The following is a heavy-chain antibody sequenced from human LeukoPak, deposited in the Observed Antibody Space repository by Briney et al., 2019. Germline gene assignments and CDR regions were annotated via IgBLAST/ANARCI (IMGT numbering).Heavy chain of an antibody. CDR1: GFTVSSNY. D-gene: IGHD3-10*01. Sequence: TGGSLRLSCAASGFTVSSNYMSWVRQAPGKGLEWVSVIYSGGSTYYADSVKGRFTISRDNSKNTLYLQMNGLRAEDTAVYYCATSLLWFGELSDWDQGTLVTVSS. CDR3: ATSLLWFGELSD. CDR2: IYSGGST. V-gene: IGHV3-53*01. J-gene: IGHJ4*02.